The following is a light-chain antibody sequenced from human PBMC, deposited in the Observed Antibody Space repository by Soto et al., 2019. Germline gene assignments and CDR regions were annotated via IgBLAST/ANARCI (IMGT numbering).Light chain of an antibody. V-gene: IGLV2-8*01. CDR1: SSDVGGYNY. Sequence: QSALIQPPSASGSPGQSVTISYTGTSSDVGGYNYVSWYQQYPGRAPKLMIYEVTKRPSGVPDRFSGSKSGNTASLTVSGLQAEDEADYYCSSYAASNNFYFVFGGGTKLTVL. CDR3: SSYAASNNFYFV. J-gene: IGLJ3*02. CDR2: EVT.